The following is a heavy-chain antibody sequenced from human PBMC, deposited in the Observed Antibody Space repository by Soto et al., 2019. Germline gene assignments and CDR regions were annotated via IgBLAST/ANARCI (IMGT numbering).Heavy chain of an antibody. J-gene: IGHJ6*02. Sequence: QVQLVQSGAEVKKPGSSVKVSCKASGGTFSSYTISWVRQAPGQGLEWMGRIIPILGIANYAQKFQGRVTITADKSTSTAYMELGRRRSEDTAVYYCASLMSSGYYYGMDVWGQGTTVTVSS. CDR2: IIPILGIA. V-gene: IGHV1-69*02. CDR1: GGTFSSYT. CDR3: ASLMSSGYYYGMDV. D-gene: IGHD3-10*01.